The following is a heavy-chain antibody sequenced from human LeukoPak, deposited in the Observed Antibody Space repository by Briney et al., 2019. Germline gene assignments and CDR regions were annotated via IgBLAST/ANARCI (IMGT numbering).Heavy chain of an antibody. CDR2: MYYSGST. CDR3: ARPYYYDSRIDP. J-gene: IGHJ5*02. CDR1: GGSISSGDSY. Sequence: SETLYLTCTVSGGSISSGDSYWSWIRQPPGKGLEWIGYMYYSGSTYYNPSIKSRVTISIDTSKNQFSLKLSSVTAADTAVYYCARPYYYDSRIDPWGQGTLVTVSS. D-gene: IGHD3-22*01. V-gene: IGHV4-30-4*01.